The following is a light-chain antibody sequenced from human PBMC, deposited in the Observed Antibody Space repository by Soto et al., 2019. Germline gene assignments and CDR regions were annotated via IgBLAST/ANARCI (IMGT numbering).Light chain of an antibody. Sequence: EIVLTQSPGTLSLSPGERATLSCRASESVSSSYLAWYQQKPGQAPRLLIYGASSRATGIPDRFSGSGSGTDFTLIISRLGPEDFAVYYCQQYGSSRWTFGQGTKVDIK. CDR2: GAS. CDR1: ESVSSSY. CDR3: QQYGSSRWT. J-gene: IGKJ1*01. V-gene: IGKV3-20*01.